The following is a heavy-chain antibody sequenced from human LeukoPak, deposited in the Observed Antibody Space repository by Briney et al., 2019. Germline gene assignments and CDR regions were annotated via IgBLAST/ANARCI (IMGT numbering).Heavy chain of an antibody. V-gene: IGHV1-18*01. CDR2: ISAYNGNT. CDR1: GYTFTSYG. J-gene: IGHJ3*02. D-gene: IGHD6-13*01. Sequence: ASVKVSCKASGYTFTSYGISWVRQAPGQGLEWMGWISAYNGNTNYAQKLQGRATMTTDTSTGTAYMELRSLRSEDTAVYYCATASWREGHGGAFDIWGQGTMVTVSS. CDR3: ATASWREGHGGAFDI.